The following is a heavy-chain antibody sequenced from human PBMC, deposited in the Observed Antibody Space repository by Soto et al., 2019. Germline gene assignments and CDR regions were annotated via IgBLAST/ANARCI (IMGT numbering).Heavy chain of an antibody. Sequence: QVQLVESGGGVVQPGRSLRLSCAASGFSFSIYAIHWVRQAPGKGLEWLVVTSYDGSNKYYADSVEGRFTVSRDNSKNXLNLQMNSLRPEDTAVYFCAREMVAPSDNYYGLDVWGQGTTVTVSS. V-gene: IGHV3-30-3*01. D-gene: IGHD2-15*01. CDR1: GFSFSIYA. CDR2: TSYDGSNK. J-gene: IGHJ6*02. CDR3: AREMVAPSDNYYGLDV.